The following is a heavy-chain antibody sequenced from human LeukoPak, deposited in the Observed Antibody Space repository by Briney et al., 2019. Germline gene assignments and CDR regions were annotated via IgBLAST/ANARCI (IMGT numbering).Heavy chain of an antibody. V-gene: IGHV1-18*04. D-gene: IGHD3-10*01. CDR1: GYTFTSYY. CDR3: ARDLRSYYYGSGSPKGY. Sequence: ASVKVSCKASGYTFTSYYMHWVRQAPGQGLEWMGWISAYNGNTNYAQKLQGRVTMTTDTSTSTAYMELRSLRSDDTAVYYCARDLRSYYYGSGSPKGYWGQGTLVTVSS. CDR2: ISAYNGNT. J-gene: IGHJ4*02.